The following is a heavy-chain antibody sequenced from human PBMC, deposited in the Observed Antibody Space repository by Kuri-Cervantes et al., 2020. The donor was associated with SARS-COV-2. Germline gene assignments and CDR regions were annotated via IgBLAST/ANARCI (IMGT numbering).Heavy chain of an antibody. CDR1: GYTFSNYG. V-gene: IGHV1-18*04. J-gene: IGHJ4*02. CDR3: ARVNWDVQFTTLDY. Sequence: ASVKVSCKASGYTFSNYGFRWVRQAPGQGLEWMGWVSTYTGNTDYAQKFLGRITMTADKSTTTADLKLRSLRSDDTAVYYCARVNWDVQFTTLDYWGQGTRVTVSS. D-gene: IGHD1-20*01. CDR2: VSTYTGNT.